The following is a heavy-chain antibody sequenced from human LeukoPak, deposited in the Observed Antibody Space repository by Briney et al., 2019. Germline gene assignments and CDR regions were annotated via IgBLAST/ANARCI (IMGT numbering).Heavy chain of an antibody. D-gene: IGHD3-10*02. CDR2: ISSSGRTI. V-gene: IGHV3-48*03. CDR1: GFTFSSYE. J-gene: IGHJ6*04. CDR3: AELGITMVGGV. Sequence: GGTLRLSCAASGFTFSSYEMNWVRQAPGKGLEWVSYISSSGRTIYYADPVKGRFTISRDNAKNSLYLQMNSLRAEDTAGYYCAELGITMVGGVWGKGTTVTISS.